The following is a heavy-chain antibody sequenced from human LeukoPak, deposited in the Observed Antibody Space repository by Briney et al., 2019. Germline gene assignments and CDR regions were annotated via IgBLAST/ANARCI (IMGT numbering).Heavy chain of an antibody. V-gene: IGHV3-23*01. Sequence: PGASLRLSCAASGFTFSSYAMSWVRQPPGKGLEWVSAISGSGGSTYYADSVKGRFTISRDNSKNTLYLQMNSLRAEDTAVYYCAKDQFEYYDSSGYPSYYYYGMDVWGQGTTVTVSS. CDR3: AKDQFEYYDSSGYPSYYYYGMDV. CDR1: GFTFSSYA. D-gene: IGHD3-22*01. CDR2: ISGSGGST. J-gene: IGHJ6*02.